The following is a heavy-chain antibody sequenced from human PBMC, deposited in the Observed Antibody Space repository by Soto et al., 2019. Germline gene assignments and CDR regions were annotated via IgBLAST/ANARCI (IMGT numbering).Heavy chain of an antibody. CDR3: AKDRGGLGLNGMDV. Sequence: QVQLVDSGGGVVQPGGSLRLSCAASGFTFSSSGMHWVRQAPGKGLEWVAVIWYDGSNKYYADSVKGRFTISRDNSKNTLYLQMNSLRAEDTAVYYCAKDRGGLGLNGMDVWGQGTTVTVSS. CDR1: GFTFSSSG. D-gene: IGHD6-25*01. CDR2: IWYDGSNK. J-gene: IGHJ6*02. V-gene: IGHV3-30*02.